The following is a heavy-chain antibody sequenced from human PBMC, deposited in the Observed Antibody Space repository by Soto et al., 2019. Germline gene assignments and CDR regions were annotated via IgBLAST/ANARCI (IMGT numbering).Heavy chain of an antibody. CDR3: ARRLTGTTAFDI. Sequence: GGSLRLSCAASGFTFSSYSMNWVRQAPGKGLEWVSSISSSSSYIYYADSVKGRFTISRDNAKNSLYLQMNSLRAEDTAVYYCARRLTGTTAFDIWGQGTMVTVSS. CDR2: ISSSSSYI. D-gene: IGHD1-1*01. CDR1: GFTFSSYS. J-gene: IGHJ3*02. V-gene: IGHV3-21*01.